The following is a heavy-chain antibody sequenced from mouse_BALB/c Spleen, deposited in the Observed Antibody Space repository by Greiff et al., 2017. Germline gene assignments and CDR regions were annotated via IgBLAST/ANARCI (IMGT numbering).Heavy chain of an antibody. J-gene: IGHJ1*01. CDR3: ARSDDYDWYFDV. V-gene: IGHV5-6*01. D-gene: IGHD2-4*01. Sequence: EVKLVESGGDLVKPGGSLKLSCAASGFTFSSYGMSWVRQTPDKRLEWVATISSGGSYTYYPDSVKGRFTISRDNAKKTLYLQMSSLKSEDTAMYYCARSDDYDWYFDVWGAGTTVTVSS. CDR2: ISSGGSYT. CDR1: GFTFSSYG.